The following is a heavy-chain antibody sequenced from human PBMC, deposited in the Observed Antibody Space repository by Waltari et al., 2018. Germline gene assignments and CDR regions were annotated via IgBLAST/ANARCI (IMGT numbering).Heavy chain of an antibody. V-gene: IGHV1-69*12. CDR1: GGTFSSYA. Sequence: QVQLVQSGAEVKKPGSSVKVSCKASGGTFSSYAITWVSQATGRGLEWMGGIIPIFGTANYAQKFQGRVTITADESTSTAYMELSSLRSEDTAVYYCARGTPYSNNYYYYYMDVWGKGTTVTISS. CDR2: IIPIFGTA. D-gene: IGHD4-4*01. J-gene: IGHJ6*03. CDR3: ARGTPYSNNYYYYYMDV.